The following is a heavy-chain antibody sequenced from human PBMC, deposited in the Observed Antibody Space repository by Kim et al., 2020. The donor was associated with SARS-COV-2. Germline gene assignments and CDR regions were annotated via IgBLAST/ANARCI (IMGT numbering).Heavy chain of an antibody. J-gene: IGHJ4*02. CDR2: INHSGST. CDR1: GGSFSGYY. CDR3: ARYTQCSGGSCWYYFDY. Sequence: SETLSLTCAVYGGSFSGYYWSWIRQPPGKGLEWIGEINHSGSTNYNPSLKSRVTISVDTSKNQFSLKLSPVTAADTAVYYCARYTQCSGGSCWYYFDYWGQGTLVTVSS. D-gene: IGHD2-15*01. V-gene: IGHV4-34*01.